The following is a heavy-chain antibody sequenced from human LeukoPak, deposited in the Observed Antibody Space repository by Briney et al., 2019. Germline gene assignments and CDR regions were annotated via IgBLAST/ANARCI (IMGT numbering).Heavy chain of an antibody. CDR1: GFTFSSYE. Sequence: PGGSLRLSCAASGFTFSSYEMNWVRQAPGKGLEWVSYISSTGNTIFYADSVKGRFTISRDNAKNLLYLQMNSLRAEDTAVYYCARGGDSRNYYYYMDVWGKGTTVTVSS. V-gene: IGHV3-48*03. D-gene: IGHD2-21*02. CDR2: ISSTGNTI. CDR3: ARGGDSRNYYYYMDV. J-gene: IGHJ6*03.